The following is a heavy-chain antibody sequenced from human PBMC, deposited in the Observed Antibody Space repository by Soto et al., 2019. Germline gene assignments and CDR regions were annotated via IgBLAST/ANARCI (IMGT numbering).Heavy chain of an antibody. CDR1: GGSFSGYY. CDR2: INHSGST. CDR3: ARLIGGPYSSSWFSRGNGNSYYYYYGMDV. V-gene: IGHV4-34*01. D-gene: IGHD6-13*01. J-gene: IGHJ6*02. Sequence: PSETLSLTCAVYGGSFSGYYWSWIRQPPGKGLEWIGEINHSGSTNYNPSLKSRVTISVDTSKNQFSLKLSSVTAADTAVYYCARLIGGPYSSSWFSRGNGNSYYYYYGMDVWGQGTTVTVSS.